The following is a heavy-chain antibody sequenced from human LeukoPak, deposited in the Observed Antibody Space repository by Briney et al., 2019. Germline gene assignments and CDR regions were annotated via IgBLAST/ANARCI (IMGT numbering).Heavy chain of an antibody. CDR1: GGSISSSSYY. J-gene: IGHJ1*01. CDR3: AESRGAEYFQH. CDR2: IYYSGST. Sequence: PSETLSLTCTVSGGSISSSSYYWCWIRQPPGKGLEWIGSIYYSGSTYYNPSLKSRVTISVDTSKNQFSLKLSSVTAADTAVYYCAESRGAEYFQHWGQGTLVTVSS. D-gene: IGHD3-10*01. V-gene: IGHV4-39*01.